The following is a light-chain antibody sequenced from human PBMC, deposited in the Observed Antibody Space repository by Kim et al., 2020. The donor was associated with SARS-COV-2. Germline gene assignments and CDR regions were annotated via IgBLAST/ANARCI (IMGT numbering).Light chain of an antibody. Sequence: ASVGDRITISCRASQSISNYVNWYQQKPGKPPNLLIYAASALQSGVPSRFSGSGSGTEFTLTISSVQPEDFATYFCLQHSTYPITFGQGTRLEIK. J-gene: IGKJ5*01. CDR2: AAS. V-gene: IGKV1-17*01. CDR3: LQHSTYPIT. CDR1: QSISNY.